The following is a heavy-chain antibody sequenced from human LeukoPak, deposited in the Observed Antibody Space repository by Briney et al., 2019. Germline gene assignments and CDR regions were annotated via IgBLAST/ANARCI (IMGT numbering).Heavy chain of an antibody. Sequence: GGSLRLSCAASGFTFSSYGMHWVRQAPGKGLEWVAVIWYDGSNRYYADSVKGRFTISRDNSKNTLYLQMNSLRAEDTAVYYCAKTERMVRGVSNFDHWGQGTLVTVSS. D-gene: IGHD3-10*01. V-gene: IGHV3-30*02. CDR2: IWYDGSNR. CDR1: GFTFSSYG. J-gene: IGHJ4*02. CDR3: AKTERMVRGVSNFDH.